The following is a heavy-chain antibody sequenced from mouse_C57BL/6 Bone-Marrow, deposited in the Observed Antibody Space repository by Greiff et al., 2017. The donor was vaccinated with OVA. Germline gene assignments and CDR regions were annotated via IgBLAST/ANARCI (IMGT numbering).Heavy chain of an antibody. Sequence: EVQLQQSVAELVRPGASVKLSCTASGFNIKNTYMHWVKQRPEQGLEWIGRIDPANGNTKYAPKFQGKATITADTSSNTAYLQPSSLTSEDTAIYYCANARYYYGSSYNWYCDVWGTGTTVTVSS. J-gene: IGHJ1*03. CDR1: GFNIKNTY. V-gene: IGHV14-3*01. CDR2: IDPANGNT. D-gene: IGHD1-1*01. CDR3: ANARYYYGSSYNWYCDV.